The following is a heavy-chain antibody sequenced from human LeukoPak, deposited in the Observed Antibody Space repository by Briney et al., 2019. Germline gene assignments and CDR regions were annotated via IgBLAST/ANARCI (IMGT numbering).Heavy chain of an antibody. CDR2: VYYSGST. V-gene: IGHV4-39*07. CDR1: GGSISINNFW. CDR3: ARGTSGLMNSDN. Sequence: PSETLSLTCSISGGSISINNFWWGWIRQSPGKAMEWVGSVYYSGSTYYNPSLTRRLTMSVDTSKNQFSLKLTSLTAADTAVYYCARGTSGLMNSDNWGQGTLVIVSS. D-gene: IGHD2-8*01. J-gene: IGHJ4*02.